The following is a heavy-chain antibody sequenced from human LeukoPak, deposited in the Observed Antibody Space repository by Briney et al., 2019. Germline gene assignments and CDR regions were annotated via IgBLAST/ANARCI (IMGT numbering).Heavy chain of an antibody. CDR2: INPNSGGT. D-gene: IGHD3-10*01. Sequence: ASVKVSCKASGYTFTGYYMHWVRQAPGQGLEWMGWINPNSGGTNYAQKVQGRVTMTRDTSISTAYMELRRLRSDDTAVYYCARDSGERGSGSFIAYWGQGTLVTVSS. CDR1: GYTFTGYY. V-gene: IGHV1-2*02. CDR3: ARDSGERGSGSFIAY. J-gene: IGHJ4*02.